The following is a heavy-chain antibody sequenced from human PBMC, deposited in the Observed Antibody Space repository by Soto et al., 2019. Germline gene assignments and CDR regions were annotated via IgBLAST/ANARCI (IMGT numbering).Heavy chain of an antibody. CDR1: GFTFSTYS. V-gene: IGHV3-48*01. Sequence: GGSLRLSCAASGFTFSTYSMNWVRQAPGKGLEWVSYISSSSSTIFYTDSVKGRFTVSRDNAKNSLYLQMNSLRAEDTAVYYCATLGYCSSTSCSYYYYGMDVWGQGTTVTVSS. D-gene: IGHD2-2*01. CDR2: ISSSSSTI. J-gene: IGHJ6*02. CDR3: ATLGYCSSTSCSYYYYGMDV.